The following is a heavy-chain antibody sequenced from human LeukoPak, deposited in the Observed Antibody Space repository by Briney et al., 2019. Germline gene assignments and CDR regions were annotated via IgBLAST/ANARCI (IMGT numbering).Heavy chain of an antibody. CDR2: ISGGGGST. CDR1: GFTFSSYW. Sequence: GGSLRLSCAASGFTFSSYWMHWVRQAPGKGLEWVSTISGGGGSTYYADSVKGRLTISRDNSKNTLYLQMNSLRVDDTAVYYCAKYSGRAYFDYWGQGTLVTVSS. J-gene: IGHJ4*02. CDR3: AKYSGRAYFDY. V-gene: IGHV3-23*01. D-gene: IGHD3-10*01.